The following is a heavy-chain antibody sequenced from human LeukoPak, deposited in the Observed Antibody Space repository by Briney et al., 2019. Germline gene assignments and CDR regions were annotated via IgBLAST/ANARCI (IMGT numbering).Heavy chain of an antibody. CDR3: GGGGEQLQI. Sequence: GGSLRLSCKASGFSFSSYGMHWVRQAPGKGLEWVAVIWYDGSNKDYADYVKGRFTIARDNSKNTLYLQMNSLRAEDTAVYYCGGGGEQLQIWVQGTMVTVCS. CDR2: IWYDGSNK. D-gene: IGHD6-13*01. CDR1: GFSFSSYG. J-gene: IGHJ3*02. V-gene: IGHV3-33*01.